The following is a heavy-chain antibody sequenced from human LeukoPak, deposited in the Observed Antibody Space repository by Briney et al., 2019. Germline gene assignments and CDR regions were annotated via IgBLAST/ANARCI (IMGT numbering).Heavy chain of an antibody. CDR1: GGSISSSSYY. D-gene: IGHD3-22*01. CDR3: ARVIRSYYYDSSGYYNWFDP. V-gene: IGHV4-39*07. CDR2: IYYSGST. Sequence: SETLSLTCTVSGGSISSSSYYWGWIRQPPGKGLEWIGSIYYSGSTYYNPSLKSRVTISVDTSKNQFSLKLSSVTAADTAVYYCARVIRSYYYDSSGYYNWFDPWGQGTLVTVSS. J-gene: IGHJ5*02.